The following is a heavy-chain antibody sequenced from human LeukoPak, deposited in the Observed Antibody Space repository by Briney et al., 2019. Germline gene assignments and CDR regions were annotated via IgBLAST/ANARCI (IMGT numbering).Heavy chain of an antibody. CDR2: IIPILGIA. CDR3: ARDRTGSYGSDY. J-gene: IGHJ4*02. V-gene: IGHV1-69*04. CDR1: GGTFSSYA. D-gene: IGHD5-18*01. Sequence: SVKVSCKASGGTFSSYAISWVRQAPGQGLEWMGRIIPILGIANYAQRFQGRVTITADKSTSTAYMELSSLRSEDTAVYYCARDRTGSYGSDYWGQGTLVTASS.